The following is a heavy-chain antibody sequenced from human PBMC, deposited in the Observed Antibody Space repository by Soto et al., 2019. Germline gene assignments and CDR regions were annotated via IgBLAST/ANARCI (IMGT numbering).Heavy chain of an antibody. J-gene: IGHJ5*02. CDR3: ASSSVRERNWFDP. V-gene: IGHV4-39*07. Sequence: SETLSLTCTISGGSISSSSYYWGWIRQPPGKGLEWIGSIYYSGSTYYNPSLKSRVTISVDTSKNQFSLKLSSVTAADTAVYYCASSSVRERNWFDPWGQGTLVTVS. CDR2: IYYSGST. CDR1: GGSISSSSYY. D-gene: IGHD3-10*01.